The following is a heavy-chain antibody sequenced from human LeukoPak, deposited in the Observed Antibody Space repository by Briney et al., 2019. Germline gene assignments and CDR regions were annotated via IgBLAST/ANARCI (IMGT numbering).Heavy chain of an antibody. D-gene: IGHD3-16*01. CDR1: GFSFSTYA. CDR2: ISGSDGTA. Sequence: GGSLRLSCAASGFSFSTYAMSWVRQPPGKGLEWVSGISGSDGTAYYADSVKGRFTISRDNSKNTLYLQMNSLRAEDTAVYYCAKDISIYTPWGQGTLVTVSS. V-gene: IGHV3-23*01. J-gene: IGHJ5*02. CDR3: AKDISIYTP.